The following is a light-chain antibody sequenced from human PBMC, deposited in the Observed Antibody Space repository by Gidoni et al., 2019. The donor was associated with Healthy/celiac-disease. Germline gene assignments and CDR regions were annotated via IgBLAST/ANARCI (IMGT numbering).Light chain of an antibody. J-gene: IGLJ2*01. CDR2: EVS. CDR1: SSDVGGYNY. CDR3: SSYTSSSTLDVV. V-gene: IGLV2-14*01. Sequence: QSALTQPASVAGSPGQSIPIPGTGTSSDVGGYNYVSWYQQHPGKAPKLMIYEVSNRPSGVSNRFSGSKSGNTASLTISGLQAEDEADYYCSSYTSSSTLDVVFGGGTKLTVL.